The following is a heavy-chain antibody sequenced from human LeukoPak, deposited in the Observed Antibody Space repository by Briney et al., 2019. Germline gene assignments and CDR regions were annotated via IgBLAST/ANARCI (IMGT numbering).Heavy chain of an antibody. D-gene: IGHD2-2*01. J-gene: IGHJ6*02. CDR1: GFTFSSYS. CDR3: ARDRKVVPAAAGTYYYYGMDV. CDR2: ISSSSSYI. V-gene: IGHV3-21*01. Sequence: GGSLRLSCAASGFTFSSYSMNWVRQAPGKGLEWVSSISSSSSYIYYADSVKGRFTISRDNTKNSLYLQMNSLRAEDTAVYYCARDRKVVPAAAGTYYYYGMDVWGQGTTVTVSS.